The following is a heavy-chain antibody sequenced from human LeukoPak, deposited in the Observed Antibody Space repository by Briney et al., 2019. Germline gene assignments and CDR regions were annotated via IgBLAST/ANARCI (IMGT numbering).Heavy chain of an antibody. D-gene: IGHD2-15*01. CDR2: ISSSSSYI. CDR3: ARDYSRLVVAPNWFDP. CDR1: GFTFSSYS. J-gene: IGHJ5*02. Sequence: GGSLRLSCAASGFTFSSYSMNWVRQAPGKGLEWVSSISSSSSYIYYPDSVEGRFTISRDNAKNSLYLQMNSLRAEDTAVYYCARDYSRLVVAPNWFDPWGQGTLVTVSS. V-gene: IGHV3-21*01.